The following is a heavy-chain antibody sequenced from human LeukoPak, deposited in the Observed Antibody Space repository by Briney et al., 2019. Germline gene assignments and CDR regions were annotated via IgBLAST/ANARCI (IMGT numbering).Heavy chain of an antibody. CDR2: IWYDGSNK. V-gene: IGHV3-33*01. J-gene: IGHJ4*02. CDR1: GFTLSSYG. D-gene: IGHD4-17*01. Sequence: GRSLRLSCAASGFTLSSYGMHWVRQAPGKGLEWVAVIWYDGSNKYYADSVKGRFTISRDNSKNTLYLQMNSLRAEDTAVYYCASETTVTQALDYWGQGTLVTVSS. CDR3: ASETTVTQALDY.